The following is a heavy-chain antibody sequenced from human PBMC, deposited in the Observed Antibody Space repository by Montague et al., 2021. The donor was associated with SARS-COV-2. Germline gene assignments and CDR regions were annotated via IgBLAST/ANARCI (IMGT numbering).Heavy chain of an antibody. CDR2: VLSSGST. V-gene: IGHV4-39*01. D-gene: IGHD1-26*01. Sequence: SETLSLTCTASGGSIFSNSFYWGWIRQSPGQGLEWIGNVLSSGSTFYNPSLRSRVTMSEDMSKNLFSLKLMSVTAADTAVYYCARSTVGTSHFDYWGQGTLVTVS. J-gene: IGHJ4*02. CDR3: ARSTVGTSHFDY. CDR1: GGSIFSNSFY.